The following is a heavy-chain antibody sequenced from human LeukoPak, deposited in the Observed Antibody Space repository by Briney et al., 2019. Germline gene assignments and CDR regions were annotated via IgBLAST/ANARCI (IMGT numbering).Heavy chain of an antibody. D-gene: IGHD6-13*01. Sequence: SETLSLTCSVSGGSISSSSYYWGWIRQPPGKGLEWIVNVYYSGSTKYNPSLKSRVTISVDKSKNQFSLKLSSVTAADTAVYYCARGEGYSSTWYQPHFDYWGQGILVTVSS. CDR2: VYYSGST. CDR3: ARGEGYSSTWYQPHFDY. CDR1: GGSISSSSYY. J-gene: IGHJ4*02. V-gene: IGHV4-39*07.